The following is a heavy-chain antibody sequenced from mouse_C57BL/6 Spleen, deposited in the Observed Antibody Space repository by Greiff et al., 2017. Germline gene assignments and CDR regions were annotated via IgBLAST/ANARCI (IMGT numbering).Heavy chain of an antibody. CDR2: INPSNGGT. Sequence: QVQLQQPGTELVKPGASVKLSCKASGYTFTSYWMHWVKQRPGQGLEWIENINPSNGGTNSNEKFKSKATLTVDKSSSTAYMQLSSLTAEDSAVYYCARRGGPYGYPYYFDYWGQGTTLTVSS. CDR1: GYTFTSYW. D-gene: IGHD2-2*01. J-gene: IGHJ2*01. CDR3: ARRGGPYGYPYYFDY. V-gene: IGHV1-53*01.